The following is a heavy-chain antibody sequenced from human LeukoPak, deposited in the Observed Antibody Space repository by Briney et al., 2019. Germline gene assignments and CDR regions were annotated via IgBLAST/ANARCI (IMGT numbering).Heavy chain of an antibody. V-gene: IGHV3-23*01. CDR1: GFTFSSYA. CDR2: ISGSGGST. CDR3: ARAPYYDILTGYYNY. D-gene: IGHD3-9*01. Sequence: GGSLRLSCAASGFTFSSYAMSWVRQAPGKGLEWVSAISGSGGSTYYADSVKGRFTISRDNSKNTLYLQMNSLRAEDTALYYCARAPYYDILTGYYNYWGQGTLVTVSS. J-gene: IGHJ4*02.